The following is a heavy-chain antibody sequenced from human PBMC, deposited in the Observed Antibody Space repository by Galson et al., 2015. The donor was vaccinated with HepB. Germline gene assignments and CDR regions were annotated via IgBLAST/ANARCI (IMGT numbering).Heavy chain of an antibody. CDR3: ARGSSGADY. Sequence: SVKVSCKASGYTFTSYVITWVRQAPGQGLEWMGRISISNGDTKYAQKLQGRVTMTTDTSTSTAYLELRSLQSDDTAVYYCARGSSGADYWGQGSLVTISS. J-gene: IGHJ4*02. D-gene: IGHD6-25*01. CDR2: ISISNGDT. CDR1: GYTFTSYV. V-gene: IGHV1-18*01.